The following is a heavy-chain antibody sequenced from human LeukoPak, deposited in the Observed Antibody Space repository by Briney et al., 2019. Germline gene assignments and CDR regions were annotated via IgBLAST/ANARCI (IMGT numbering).Heavy chain of an antibody. D-gene: IGHD7-27*01. Sequence: PSETLSLTCTVCGGSICDYFWSWVRQTPEGGREWMGQVNHSAGGTYYQSLKSRLTISIDTSRSQLSLKLSSVTAADTAVYFCARVGNYHDFWGQGTLVTVSS. CDR3: ARVGNYHDF. J-gene: IGHJ4*02. CDR2: VNHSAGG. V-gene: IGHV4-34*01. CDR1: GGSICDYF.